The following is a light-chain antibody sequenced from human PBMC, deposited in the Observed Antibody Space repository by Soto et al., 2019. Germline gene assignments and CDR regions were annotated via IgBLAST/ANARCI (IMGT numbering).Light chain of an antibody. Sequence: EIVLTQSPGTLSLSPGERATLSCRASQSVSSSYLAWHQQKPGQAPRLLISDTSTRATGIPARFSGSGSGTEFTLTVSSLQSEDFALYFCHQYDHWPLTFGGGTKVDIK. CDR3: HQYDHWPLT. CDR1: QSVSSSY. CDR2: DTS. J-gene: IGKJ4*01. V-gene: IGKV3D-15*01.